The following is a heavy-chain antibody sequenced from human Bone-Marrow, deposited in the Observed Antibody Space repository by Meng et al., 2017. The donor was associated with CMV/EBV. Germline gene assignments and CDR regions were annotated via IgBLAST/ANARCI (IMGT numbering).Heavy chain of an antibody. D-gene: IGHD2-2*02. Sequence: ASVKVSCKASGYTFTSYDINWVRQATGQGLEWMGWMNPNSGNTGYAQKFQGRVTMTRNTSIKTAYMELSSLRSEDTAVYYCVREASSEYYTTTSCYTVYAMDVWGQGTTVTVSS. V-gene: IGHV1-8*01. CDR2: MNPNSGNT. CDR1: GYTFTSYD. J-gene: IGHJ6*02. CDR3: VREASSEYYTTTSCYTVYAMDV.